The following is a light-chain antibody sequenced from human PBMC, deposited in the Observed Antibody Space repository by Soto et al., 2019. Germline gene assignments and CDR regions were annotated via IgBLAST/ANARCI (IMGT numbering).Light chain of an antibody. CDR2: QAS. CDR1: QSISSW. V-gene: IGKV1-5*03. CDR3: QQHNSYPRT. J-gene: IGKJ1*01. Sequence: DIQMTQSPSTLSASVGDRVTITCRASQSISSWLAWYQQKPGKAPKLLIYQASNLESGVPSRFSGSGSGTEFTLTISSLQPDYFATYDCQQHNSYPRTFGQGTKVEIK.